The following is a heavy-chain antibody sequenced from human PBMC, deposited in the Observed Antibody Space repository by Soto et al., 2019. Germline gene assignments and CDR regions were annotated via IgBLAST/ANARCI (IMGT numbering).Heavy chain of an antibody. CDR3: ARGRYCLTGRCFPNWFDS. J-gene: IGHJ5*01. Sequence: SATLALTCSVSGDSISNLDYFWAWIRQPPGQALEYIGYIYKSATTYYNPSFESRVAISVNTSKSQFSLNVTSVTAADTAVYFCARGRYCLTGRCFPNWFDSWGQGALVTVSS. V-gene: IGHV4-30-4*01. D-gene: IGHD7-27*01. CDR2: IYKSATT. CDR1: GDSISNLDYF.